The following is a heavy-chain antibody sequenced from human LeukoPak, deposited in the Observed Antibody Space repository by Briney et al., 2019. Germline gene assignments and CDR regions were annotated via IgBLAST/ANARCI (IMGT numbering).Heavy chain of an antibody. Sequence: PGGSLRLSCAASGFTFSRSDMPWVRHAAGKSLEWVSAIGTSADTYYPGSVKGRFTISRENARSSLYLQMNNLRAGDTAVYYCARADKGGYYDYWGQGTLGTVS. J-gene: IGHJ4*02. CDR2: IGTSADT. CDR1: GFTFSRSD. D-gene: IGHD2-15*01. CDR3: ARADKGGYYDY. V-gene: IGHV3-13*01.